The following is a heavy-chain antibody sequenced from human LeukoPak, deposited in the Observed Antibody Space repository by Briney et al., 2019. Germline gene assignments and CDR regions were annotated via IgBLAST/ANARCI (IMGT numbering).Heavy chain of an antibody. V-gene: IGHV3-30*04. J-gene: IGHJ4*02. CDR1: GFTFSSYA. D-gene: IGHD5-18*01. CDR3: ARGQTWIQLWLPGY. CDR2: ISYDGGNK. Sequence: PGRSLRLSCAASGFTFSSYAMHWVRQAPGKGLEWVAVISYDGGNKYYADSVKGRFTISRDNSKNTLYLQMNSLRAEDTAVYYCARGQTWIQLWLPGYWGQGTLVTVSS.